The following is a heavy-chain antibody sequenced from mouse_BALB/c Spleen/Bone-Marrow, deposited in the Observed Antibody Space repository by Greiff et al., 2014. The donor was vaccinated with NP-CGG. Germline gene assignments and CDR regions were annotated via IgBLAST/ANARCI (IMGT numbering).Heavy chain of an antibody. CDR2: INPSNGGT. Sequence: VQLQQSXAELVKPGASVKLPCKASGYTFTSYYMYWVKQRPGQGLEWIGEINPSNGGTNFNEKFKSKATLTVDKSSNTAYVQLSSLTSEDSAVYHCTRSNYGYWFFDVWGAGTTVTVSS. V-gene: IGHV1S81*02. D-gene: IGHD1-1*01. J-gene: IGHJ1*01. CDR3: TRSNYGYWFFDV. CDR1: GYTFTSYY.